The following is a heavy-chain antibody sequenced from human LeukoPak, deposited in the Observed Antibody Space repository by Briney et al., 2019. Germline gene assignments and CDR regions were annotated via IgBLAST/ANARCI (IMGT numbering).Heavy chain of an antibody. J-gene: IGHJ6*02. D-gene: IGHD3-10*01. CDR1: GYTFTSYD. V-gene: IGHV1-8*03. CDR3: ARGALWFGHVYGMDV. Sequence: ASVKVSCKASGYTFTSYDINWVRQATGQGLEWMGWMNPNSGNTGYAQKFQGRVTITRNTSISTAYMELSSLRSEDTAVYYCARGALWFGHVYGMDVWGQGTTVTVSS. CDR2: MNPNSGNT.